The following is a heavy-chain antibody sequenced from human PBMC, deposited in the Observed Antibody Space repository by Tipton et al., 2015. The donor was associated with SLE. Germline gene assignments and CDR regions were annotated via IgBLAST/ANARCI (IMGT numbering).Heavy chain of an antibody. J-gene: IGHJ4*02. CDR3: VRGGYSSGFYGRGFDY. CDR1: GFTFSNYG. Sequence: SLRLSCATSGFTFSNYGMHWVRQAPGKGLAWVATIWYDGSEKYYAASVKGRLTISRDNVKNMVYVEMNRLRPEDTAIYYCVRGGYSSGFYGRGFDYWGQGTQVTVSS. D-gene: IGHD6-19*01. CDR2: IWYDGSEK. V-gene: IGHV3-33*01.